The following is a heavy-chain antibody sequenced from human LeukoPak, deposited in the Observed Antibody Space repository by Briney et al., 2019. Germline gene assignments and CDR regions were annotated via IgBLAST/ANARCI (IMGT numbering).Heavy chain of an antibody. J-gene: IGHJ6*03. D-gene: IGHD2-15*01. V-gene: IGHV1-69*13. CDR1: GYTFTSYG. Sequence: GASVKVSCKASGYTFTSYGISWVRQAPGQGLEWMGGIIPIFGTANYAQKFQGRVTITADESTSTAYMELSSLRSEDTAVYYCASWVGGYYYYMDVWGKGTTVTVSS. CDR2: IIPIFGTA. CDR3: ASWVGGYYYYMDV.